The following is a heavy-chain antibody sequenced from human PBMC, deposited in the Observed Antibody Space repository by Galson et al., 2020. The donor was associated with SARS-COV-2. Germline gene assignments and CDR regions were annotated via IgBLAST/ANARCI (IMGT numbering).Heavy chain of an antibody. Sequence: SVKVSCKASGFTFTSSAVQWVRQARGQRLEWIGWIVVGSGNTNYAQKFQERVTITRDMSTSTAYMELSSLRSEDTAVYYCAAPYCSGGSCCDACDIWGQGRMVTVSS. J-gene: IGHJ3*02. CDR1: GFTFTSSA. CDR3: AAPYCSGGSCCDACDI. V-gene: IGHV1-58*01. CDR2: IVVGSGNT. D-gene: IGHD2-15*01.